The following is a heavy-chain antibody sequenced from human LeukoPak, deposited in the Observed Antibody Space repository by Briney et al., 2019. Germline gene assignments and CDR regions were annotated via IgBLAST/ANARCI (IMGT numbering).Heavy chain of an antibody. V-gene: IGHV3-30*14. J-gene: IGHJ4*02. CDR2: ISFHGTDT. Sequence: GGSLRLSCAASGFTFISYAIHWVRQAPGKGLEWVAVISFHGTDTFYADSVKGRFTISRDNSKNTLYLQMNSLRAEDTAVYYCARSSGSYDRFDYWGQGTLVTVSS. CDR3: ARSSGSYDRFDY. CDR1: GFTFISYA. D-gene: IGHD3-10*01.